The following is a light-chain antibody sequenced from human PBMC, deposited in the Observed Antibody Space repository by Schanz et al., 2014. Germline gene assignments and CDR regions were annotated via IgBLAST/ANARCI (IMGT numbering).Light chain of an antibody. CDR2: GAS. CDR3: QQYNNWPLT. V-gene: IGKV3-15*01. Sequence: EIVLTQSPGTLSLSPGERATLSCRASQSVSSSYLAWYQQKPGQAPRLLIYGASNRATGIPARFSGSGSGTEFTLTISSLQSEDFAVYYCQQYNNWPLTFGGGTKVGIK. J-gene: IGKJ4*01. CDR1: QSVSSSY.